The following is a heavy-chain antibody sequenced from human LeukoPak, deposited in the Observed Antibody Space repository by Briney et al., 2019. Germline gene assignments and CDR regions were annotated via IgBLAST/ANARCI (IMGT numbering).Heavy chain of an antibody. V-gene: IGHV4-59*01. Sequence: SETLSLTCTVSGGSISSYYWSWIRQPPGKGLEWIGYIYYSGSTNYNPSLKSRVTMSVDTSKNQFSLKLSSVTAADTAVYYCARYYDILSGEFDYWGQGTLVTVSS. CDR1: GGSISSYY. CDR2: IYYSGST. CDR3: ARYYDILSGEFDY. J-gene: IGHJ4*02. D-gene: IGHD3-9*01.